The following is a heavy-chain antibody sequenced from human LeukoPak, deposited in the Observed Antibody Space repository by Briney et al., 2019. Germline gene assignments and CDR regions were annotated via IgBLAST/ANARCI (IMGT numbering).Heavy chain of an antibody. CDR2: VYPGDSDT. CDR1: GYSFTSYW. V-gene: IGHV5-51*01. D-gene: IGHD3-10*01. CDR3: ARAGTYYGSGRGWVFDY. J-gene: IGHJ4*02. Sequence: GESLKISCKGSGYSFTSYWIGWVRQMPGKGLEWMGIVYPGDSDTRYSPSFQGQVTISADKSISTAYLQWSSLKASDTAMYYCARAGTYYGSGRGWVFDYWGQGTLVTVSS.